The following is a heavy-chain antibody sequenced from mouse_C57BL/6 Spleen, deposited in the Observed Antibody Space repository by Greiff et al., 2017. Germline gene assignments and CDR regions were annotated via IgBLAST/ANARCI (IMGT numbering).Heavy chain of an antibody. CDR2: IDPENGDP. Sequence: VQLQQPGAELVKPGASVKLSCKASGYTFTSYWMHWVKQRPEQGLEWIGWIDPENGDPEYASKFQGKATITADTSSNTAYLQLSSLTSEDTAVYYCTKGDYAWFAYWGQGTLVTVSA. D-gene: IGHD2-4*01. CDR1: GYTFTSYW. J-gene: IGHJ3*01. CDR3: TKGDYAWFAY. V-gene: IGHV14-4*01.